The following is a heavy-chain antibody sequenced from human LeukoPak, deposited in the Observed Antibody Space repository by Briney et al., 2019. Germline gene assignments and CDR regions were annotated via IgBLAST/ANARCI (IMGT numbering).Heavy chain of an antibody. CDR3: AREGVYDILTGYQDC. J-gene: IGHJ4*02. Sequence: ASVKVSCTASGYIFTTYFINWVRQDPGQGLEWMGGINPNNGDTNYVQKFQGRVTMTMDTSTSTAYMELSRLRSDDTAVYYCAREGVYDILTGYQDCWGQGSLVTASS. CDR1: GYIFTTYF. V-gene: IGHV1-2*02. CDR2: INPNNGDT. D-gene: IGHD3-9*01.